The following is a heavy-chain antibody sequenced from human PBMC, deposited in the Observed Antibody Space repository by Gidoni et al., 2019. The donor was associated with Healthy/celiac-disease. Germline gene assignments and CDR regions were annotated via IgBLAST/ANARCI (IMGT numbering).Heavy chain of an antibody. V-gene: IGHV4-34*01. D-gene: IGHD3-10*01. J-gene: IGHJ4*02. CDR1: GGSFSGYY. CDR2: IHHSGST. Sequence: QVQLQQWGAGLLKPSVTLSLTCAVYGGSFSGYYWSWIRQPPGKGLERIGEIHHSGSTNYNPSLKSRVTISVDTSKNQFSLTLSSVTAADTAVYYCARDSVTMVQGGLDYWGQGTLVTVSS. CDR3: ARDSVTMVQGGLDY.